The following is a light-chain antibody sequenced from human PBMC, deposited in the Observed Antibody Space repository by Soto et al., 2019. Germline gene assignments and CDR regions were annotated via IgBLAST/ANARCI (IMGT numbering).Light chain of an antibody. CDR2: GAS. CDR3: QQYDISPIT. V-gene: IGKV3-20*01. J-gene: IGKJ5*01. Sequence: EIVLTQSPGTLSLSPGERATLSCRASQSLSRSYLAWYQQKPGQAPRVLIYGASSRATGIPDRFSGSGSATDFTLTISRLEPEDFAVYYCQQYDISPITFGQGTRLEI. CDR1: QSLSRSY.